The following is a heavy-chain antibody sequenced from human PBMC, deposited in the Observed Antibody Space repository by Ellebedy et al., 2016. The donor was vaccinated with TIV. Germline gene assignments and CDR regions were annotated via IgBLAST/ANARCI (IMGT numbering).Heavy chain of an antibody. Sequence: SVKVSXXASGGTFSSYAISWVRQAPGQGLEWMGGIISIFGTANYAQKFQGRVTITADKSTSTAYMELSSLRSEDTAVYYCARGWGYYYGSGSYGWFDPWGQGTLVTVSS. CDR3: ARGWGYYYGSGSYGWFDP. V-gene: IGHV1-69*06. J-gene: IGHJ5*02. D-gene: IGHD3-10*01. CDR1: GGTFSSYA. CDR2: IISIFGTA.